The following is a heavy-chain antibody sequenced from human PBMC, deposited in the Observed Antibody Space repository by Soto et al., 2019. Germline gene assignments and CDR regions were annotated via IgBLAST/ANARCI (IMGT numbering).Heavy chain of an antibody. CDR3: ASGRLWFRDVWYFDF. V-gene: IGHV4-31*03. Sequence: QVQLQESGPGLVKSSQTLSLTCTVSGASLTSGGYYWNWIRQRPGKGLEWVGYISSSGNTYYNPSLKSRVTISVDTPKNQFSLKLTSVTAADTAVYYRASGRLWFRDVWYFDFWGQGSLVTVSS. J-gene: IGHJ4*02. D-gene: IGHD3-10*01. CDR2: ISSSGNT. CDR1: GASLTSGGYY.